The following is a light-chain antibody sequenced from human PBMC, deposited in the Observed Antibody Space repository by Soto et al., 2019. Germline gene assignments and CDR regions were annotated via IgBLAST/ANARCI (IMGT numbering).Light chain of an antibody. Sequence: QSVLTQPPSASGTPGQRVTISCSGSSSNIGSNYVYWYQQLPGPAPKLLIYRNNQRPSGVPDRFSGSKSGTSASLAISGLRSEDEADYYCAAWDDSLSVVCGGGTKLTVL. J-gene: IGLJ2*01. CDR1: SSNIGSNY. V-gene: IGLV1-47*01. CDR3: AAWDDSLSVV. CDR2: RNN.